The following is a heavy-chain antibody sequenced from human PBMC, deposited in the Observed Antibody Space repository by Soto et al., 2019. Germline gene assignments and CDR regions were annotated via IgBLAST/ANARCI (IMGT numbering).Heavy chain of an antibody. CDR2: ISAYNGNT. V-gene: IGHV1-18*01. D-gene: IGHD6-13*01. CDR3: AGSSSSWYADAFDI. CDR1: GYTFTSYG. Sequence: ASVKVSCKASGYTFTSYGISWVRQAPGQGLEWMGWISAYNGNTNYAQKLQGRVTMTTDTSTSTAYMELRSLRSDDPGVDYCAGSSSSWYADAFDIWGQGTMVTVSS. J-gene: IGHJ3*02.